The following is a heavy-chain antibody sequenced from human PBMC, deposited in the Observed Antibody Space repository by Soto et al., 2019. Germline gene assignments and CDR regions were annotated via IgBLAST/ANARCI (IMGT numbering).Heavy chain of an antibody. CDR2: TYYSGGT. J-gene: IGHJ5*02. CDR1: GGSISSGGYY. D-gene: IGHD2-2*02. Sequence: PSETLSLTCTVSGGSISSGGYYWSWIRQHPGKALEWIGHTYYSGGTNYNSSLKSRVSISVDTSKNQLSLKLSSVTAADTAVYYCARRYCSSTSCYIYDPWGQGTLVTVSS. CDR3: ARRYCSSTSCYIYDP. V-gene: IGHV4-61*08.